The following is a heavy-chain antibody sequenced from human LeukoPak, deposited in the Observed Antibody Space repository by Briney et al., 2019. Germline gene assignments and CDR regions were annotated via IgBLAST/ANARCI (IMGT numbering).Heavy chain of an antibody. D-gene: IGHD1-14*01. Sequence: PGGSLRLSCAASEFTFSIYAMNWVRQAPGKGLEWVSYINDVSGDIHYADSVRGRFTNSRDNAKNTRYLQMNSLRAEDTAVYYCARDTFQPGRIDCWGQGTLVIVSS. V-gene: IGHV3-21*05. J-gene: IGHJ4*02. CDR3: ARDTFQPGRIDC. CDR1: EFTFSIYA. CDR2: INDVSGDI.